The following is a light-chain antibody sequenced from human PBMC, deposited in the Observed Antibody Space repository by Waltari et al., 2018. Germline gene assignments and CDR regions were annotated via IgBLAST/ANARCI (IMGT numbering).Light chain of an antibody. V-gene: IGKV3-20*01. CDR1: QSLTTRY. CDR3: QQYGSSILYT. CDR2: GAS. J-gene: IGKJ2*01. Sequence: VLTQSPDTLSLSPGERVTLSCRASQSLTTRYLAWFQQKPGPAPRLLISGASSRAAGITERCSGSGSGTAFTLTISRMEPEDSAVYYCQQYGSSILYTFGQGTKLEIK.